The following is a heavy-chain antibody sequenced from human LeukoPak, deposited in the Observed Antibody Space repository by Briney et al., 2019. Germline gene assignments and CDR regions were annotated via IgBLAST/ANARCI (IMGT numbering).Heavy chain of an antibody. V-gene: IGHV4-59*01. D-gene: IGHD6-6*01. J-gene: IGHJ4*02. CDR3: ARGPSSSSFDY. CDR1: GASINDFY. Sequence: KPSETLSLTCAVSGASINDFYWTWIRQPPGKGLEWIGYVYYGGSTNYNPSLKSRVSMSVDTSKNQFSLTLTSVTVADTAFYYCARGPSSSSFDYWGQGTLVTVSS. CDR2: VYYGGST.